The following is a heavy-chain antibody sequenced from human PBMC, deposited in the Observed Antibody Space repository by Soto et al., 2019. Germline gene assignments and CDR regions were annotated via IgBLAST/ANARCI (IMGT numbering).Heavy chain of an antibody. Sequence: QVTLEESGPVLATPTEPPTLTCTVAGFSLSNARMGVSWNRQPPGKALEWLAHIFSNDEKSYSTSLKSRLTISKDTSKSQVVLTMTNMDPVDTATYYCARILRPPEYYYYYMDVWGKGTTVTVSS. CDR2: IFSNDEK. CDR3: ARILRPPEYYYYYMDV. J-gene: IGHJ6*03. V-gene: IGHV2-26*01. CDR1: GFSLSNARMG.